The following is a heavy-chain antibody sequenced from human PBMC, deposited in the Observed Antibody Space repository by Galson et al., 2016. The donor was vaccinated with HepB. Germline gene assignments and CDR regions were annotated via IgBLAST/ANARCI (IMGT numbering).Heavy chain of an antibody. CDR1: GFTFSSSS. D-gene: IGHD1-1*01. Sequence: SLRLSCAASGFTFSSSSLHWVRQAPGKGLEWVAVISYDGRRQYYADSVRDRFTVSRNNSKNLVYLQMNSLALGDTAVYYCAKTEKPSVFGTTPTYYFRMEVWGRGTAVTVS. V-gene: IGHV3-30*18. CDR3: AKTEKPSVFGTTPTYYFRMEV. J-gene: IGHJ6*02. CDR2: ISYDGRRQ.